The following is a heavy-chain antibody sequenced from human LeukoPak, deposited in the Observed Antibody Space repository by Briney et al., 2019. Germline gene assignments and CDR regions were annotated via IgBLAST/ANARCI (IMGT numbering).Heavy chain of an antibody. V-gene: IGHV4-39*07. Sequence: PSETLSLTCTVSGGSIGRSSYYWGWIRQTPGMGLEWIGSVSYSGNTDYNPSLKSRVTISVDTSKNLFSLRLTSVTAADTAVYYCARDYRVSLSDTSPDDAFDVWGQGTVVTVSS. D-gene: IGHD3-16*02. J-gene: IGHJ3*01. CDR3: ARDYRVSLSDTSPDDAFDV. CDR1: GGSIGRSSYY. CDR2: VSYSGNT.